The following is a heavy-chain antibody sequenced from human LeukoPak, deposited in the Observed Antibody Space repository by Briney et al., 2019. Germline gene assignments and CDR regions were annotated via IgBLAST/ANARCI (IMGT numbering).Heavy chain of an antibody. J-gene: IGHJ6*03. V-gene: IGHV4-61*02. D-gene: IGHD4-23*01. CDR3: ARGGGNGGGWVGHYYYMDV. Sequence: SETLSLTCAVSSGSISSGTYYWSWIRQPAGKGLEWIGRIYSSGSTNYNPSLKSRVTISVDTSKNQFSLKLSSVTAADTAVYYCARGGGNGGGWVGHYYYMDVWGKGTTVTVSS. CDR1: SGSISSGTYY. CDR2: IYSSGST.